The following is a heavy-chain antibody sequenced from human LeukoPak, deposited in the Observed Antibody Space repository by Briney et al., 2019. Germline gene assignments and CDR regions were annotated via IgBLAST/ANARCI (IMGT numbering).Heavy chain of an antibody. J-gene: IGHJ5*01. CDR1: GFTFSSYW. V-gene: IGHV3-74*01. D-gene: IGHD2-15*01. Sequence: GGSLRLSCAASGFTFSSYWMHWVRQAPGKGLVWVSRINSDGSSTSYADSVKGRFTISRDNAKNSLYLQMNSLRVEDTAVYYCVRALVAAATPGAWFDSWGQGTLVTVSS. CDR2: INSDGSST. CDR3: VRALVAAATPGAWFDS.